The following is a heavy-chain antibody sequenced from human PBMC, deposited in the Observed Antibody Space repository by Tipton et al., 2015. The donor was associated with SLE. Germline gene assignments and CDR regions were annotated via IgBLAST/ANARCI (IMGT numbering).Heavy chain of an antibody. CDR3: ARHWGTYRSPWTYFYGLDV. V-gene: IGHV4-59*08. D-gene: IGHD3-16*02. CDR2: IGYNGNT. Sequence: TLSLTCSVSDDSISRFYWSWIRQPPGKGLEWIAYIGYNGNTNYNPSLRSRVTISIDTSKNNFSLRLSSVTAADTAVYYRARHWGTYRSPWTYFYGLDVWGQGTPVTVPS. J-gene: IGHJ6*02. CDR1: DDSISRFY.